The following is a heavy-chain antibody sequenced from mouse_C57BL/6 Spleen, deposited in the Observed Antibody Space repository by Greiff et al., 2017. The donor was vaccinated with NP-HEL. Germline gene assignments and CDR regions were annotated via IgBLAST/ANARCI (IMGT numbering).Heavy chain of an antibody. CDR1: GYTFTDYN. D-gene: IGHD1-1*01. V-gene: IGHV1-18*01. CDR3: ARIYDGSGDDAMDY. CDR2: INPNNGGT. Sequence: EVQLQQSGPELVKPGASVKIPCKASGYTFTDYNMDWVKQSHGKSLEWIGDINPNNGGTIYNQKFKGKATLTVDKSSSTAYMELRSLASEDTAVYFCARIYDGSGDDAMDYWGQGTSVTVSS. J-gene: IGHJ4*01.